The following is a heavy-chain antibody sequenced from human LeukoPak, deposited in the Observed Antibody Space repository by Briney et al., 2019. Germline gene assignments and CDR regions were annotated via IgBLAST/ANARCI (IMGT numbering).Heavy chain of an antibody. CDR3: AREDLQDAFDI. Sequence: GGSLRLSCAASGFTFNSYAMHWVRQAPGKGLEYVSAISSNGGSTYYANSVKGRFTISRDNSKNTLYLQMNSLRAEDTAVYYCAREDLQDAFDIWGQGTMVTVSS. V-gene: IGHV3-64*01. CDR1: GFTFNSYA. J-gene: IGHJ3*02. CDR2: ISSNGGST. D-gene: IGHD4-11*01.